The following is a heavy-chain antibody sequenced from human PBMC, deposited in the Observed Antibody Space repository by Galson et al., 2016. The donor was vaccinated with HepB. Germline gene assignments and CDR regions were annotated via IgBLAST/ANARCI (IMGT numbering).Heavy chain of an antibody. V-gene: IGHV4-39*01. CDR3: AGQRWPVSSSGSLDS. J-gene: IGHJ4*02. D-gene: IGHD6-6*01. CDR1: GGSIRSSSHY. CDR2: IYFSGYT. Sequence: EPLSLTCTVSGGSIRSSSHYWGWVRQPPGKGLEWIGSIYFSGYTSYNPSLNNRVTISVDTSKNQFPLRLASVTAADTAVYYCAGQRWPVSSSGSLDSWGQGTLVTVSS.